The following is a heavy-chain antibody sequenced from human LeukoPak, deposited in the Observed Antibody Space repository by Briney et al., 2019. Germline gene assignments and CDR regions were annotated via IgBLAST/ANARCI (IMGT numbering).Heavy chain of an antibody. D-gene: IGHD3-3*01. CDR3: AREIPYYDFWSGDYYYYMDV. V-gene: IGHV3-7*01. CDR1: GFTFSSYW. Sequence: AGSLSLSCAASGFTFSSYWMSWVRQAPGKGLEWVANIKQDGSEKYYVDSVKGRFTISRDNAKNSLYLQMNSLRAEDTAVYYCAREIPYYDFWSGDYYYYMDVWGKGTTVTVSS. CDR2: IKQDGSEK. J-gene: IGHJ6*03.